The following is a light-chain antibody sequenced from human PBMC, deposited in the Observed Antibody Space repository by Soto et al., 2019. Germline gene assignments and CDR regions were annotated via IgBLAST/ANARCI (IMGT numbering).Light chain of an antibody. CDR1: PSVTNY. Sequence: EVGLTQSPSTLSLSTGERATLSCRASPSVTNYLAWYQQKPGQAPRLLIYGAFNRATGIPARFSGSGSGTDYTLTISRLEPEDFAVYYCQQYGYSFWTFGQGTKVAIK. CDR2: GAF. V-gene: IGKV3-20*01. CDR3: QQYGYSFWT. J-gene: IGKJ1*01.